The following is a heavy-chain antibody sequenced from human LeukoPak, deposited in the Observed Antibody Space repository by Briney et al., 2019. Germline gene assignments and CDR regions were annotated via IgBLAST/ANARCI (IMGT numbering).Heavy chain of an antibody. D-gene: IGHD3-9*01. CDR2: ISAYNGNT. Sequence: ASVKVSCKASGYTFTSYGISWVRQAPGQGLEWMGWISAYNGNTNYAQKLQGRVTMTTDTSTSTAYMELRSLRSDDTAVYYCATGPIFPTTYDILTGYYPHDAFDIWGQGTMVTVSS. CDR3: ATGPIFPTTYDILTGYYPHDAFDI. CDR1: GYTFTSYG. J-gene: IGHJ3*02. V-gene: IGHV1-18*01.